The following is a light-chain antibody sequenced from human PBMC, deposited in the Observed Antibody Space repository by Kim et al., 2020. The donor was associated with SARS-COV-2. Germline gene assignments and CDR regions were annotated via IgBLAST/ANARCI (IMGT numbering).Light chain of an antibody. CDR1: QGISSF. Sequence: IQLTQSPSSLSASVGDRVTITCRASQGISSFLAWYQQRPGKAPTLLIYAASTLQSGVPSRFSGSGSGTDFTLTIGGLQPEDFAANYCQQLNSYPLTFGGGTKVEIK. CDR2: AAS. J-gene: IGKJ4*01. CDR3: QQLNSYPLT. V-gene: IGKV1-9*01.